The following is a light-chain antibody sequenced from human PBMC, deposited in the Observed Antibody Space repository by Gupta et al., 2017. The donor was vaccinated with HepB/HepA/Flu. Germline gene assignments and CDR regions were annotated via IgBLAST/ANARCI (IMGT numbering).Light chain of an antibody. V-gene: IGKV1-17*01. J-gene: IGKJ1*01. Sequence: DIQMTQSPSSLSASVGDRVTITCRASQDISYDLDWYQQIPGKAPKRLIYAASNLVTGVPSRFIGSGSGAEFTLTISSLQPEDFAIYYCLQHNAYPWTFGQGTKVEIK. CDR3: LQHNAYPWT. CDR1: QDISYD. CDR2: AAS.